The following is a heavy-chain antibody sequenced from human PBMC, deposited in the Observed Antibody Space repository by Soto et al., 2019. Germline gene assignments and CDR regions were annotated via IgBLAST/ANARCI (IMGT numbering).Heavy chain of an antibody. CDR3: ARTYSSSWSPFDY. J-gene: IGHJ4*02. D-gene: IGHD6-13*01. CDR1: GGSISSYY. V-gene: IGHV4-59*12. CDR2: IYNSGST. Sequence: XXTLSLPFTVSGGSISSYYWRWILQPPGKGLEWIGYIYNSGSTNYNPSLKSRVTISVDTSKNQFSLKLSSVTAADTAVYYCARTYSSSWSPFDYWGQGTLVTVSS.